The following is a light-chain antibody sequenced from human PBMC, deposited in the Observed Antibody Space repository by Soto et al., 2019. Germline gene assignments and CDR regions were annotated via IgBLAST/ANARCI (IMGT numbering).Light chain of an antibody. Sequence: QSVLTQPASVSGSPGQSITISCTGTSSDVGGYNFVSWYQHHPGKAPQVLIYEGTKRPSGVSNRFSGSTSGSTASLTISGLQTEYEADYFSCSYVGASIYFFGTGSKV. V-gene: IGLV2-23*01. CDR3: CSYVGASIYF. J-gene: IGLJ1*01. CDR2: EGT. CDR1: SSDVGGYNF.